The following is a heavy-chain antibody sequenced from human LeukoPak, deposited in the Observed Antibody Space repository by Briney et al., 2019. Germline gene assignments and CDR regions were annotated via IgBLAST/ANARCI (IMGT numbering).Heavy chain of an antibody. CDR2: VSSSGSAI. D-gene: IGHD3-3*01. CDR1: GFTFSSYE. J-gene: IGHJ4*02. V-gene: IGHV3-48*03. CDR3: ARGLTYYDFCSGYYPC. Sequence: GGSLRLSCAASGFTFSSYEMNWVRQAPGKGLEWVSYVSSSGSAIYYADSVKGRFTISRDNAKNSLYLQMNSLIAEDTAVYYCARGLTYYDFCSGYYPCWGQGTLVTVSS.